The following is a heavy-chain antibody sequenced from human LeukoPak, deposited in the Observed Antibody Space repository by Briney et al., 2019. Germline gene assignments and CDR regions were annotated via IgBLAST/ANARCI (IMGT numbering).Heavy chain of an antibody. CDR3: TTGYAGSSRPGRDYHYYGMDV. J-gene: IGHJ6*02. Sequence: KPGGSLRLSCAASGFTFSNAWMNWVRQAPGKGLEWVGRIKSKTDGGTTDYAAPVKGRFTISRDDSKNTLYLQMNSLKTEDTAVYYCTTGYAGSSRPGRDYHYYGMDVWGQGTTVTVSS. V-gene: IGHV3-15*07. CDR1: GFTFSNAW. CDR2: IKSKTDGGTT. D-gene: IGHD6-13*01.